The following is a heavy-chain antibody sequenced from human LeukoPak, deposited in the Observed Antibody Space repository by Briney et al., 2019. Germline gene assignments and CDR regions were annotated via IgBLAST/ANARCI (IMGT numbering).Heavy chain of an antibody. V-gene: IGHV4-59*12. J-gene: IGHJ3*02. CDR3: ARDDGTGSRAFDI. CDR2: IYYIGST. D-gene: IGHD1-1*01. CDR1: GGSISSYY. Sequence: SETLSLTCTVSGGSISSYYWSWIRQVPGKGLEWIAYIYYIGSTDYNPSLKSRVTISVDTSKNQFSLNVSSVTAADTAVYYCARDDGTGSRAFDIWGQGTMVTVSS.